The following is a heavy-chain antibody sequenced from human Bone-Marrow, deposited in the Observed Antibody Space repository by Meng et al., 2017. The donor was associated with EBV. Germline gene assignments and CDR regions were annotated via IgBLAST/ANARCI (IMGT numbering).Heavy chain of an antibody. CDR3: ARRVTMVRGVITNWFDP. D-gene: IGHD3-10*01. J-gene: IGHJ5*02. CDR1: GYTFTGYY. V-gene: IGHV1-2*06. CDR2: INPNSGGT. Sequence: VRVVQFGSELKKPGPSGRVSCKASGYTFTGYYMHWVRQAPGQGLEWMGRINPNSGGTNYAQKFQGRVTMTRDTSISTAYMELSRLRSDDTAVYYCARRVTMVRGVITNWFDPWGQGTLVTVSS.